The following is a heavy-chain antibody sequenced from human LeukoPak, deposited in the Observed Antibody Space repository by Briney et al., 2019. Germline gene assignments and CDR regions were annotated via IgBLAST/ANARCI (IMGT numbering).Heavy chain of an antibody. CDR3: ARAILTASGSVWYFDL. D-gene: IGHD3-3*01. CDR1: GGSISSGRYW. J-gene: IGHJ2*01. Sequence: PSQTLSLTCTVSGGSISSGRYWRSWIRQHPGKGLEWIGYVYNSGSTYYSPSLRSRLSMSIDTSNNQFSLNLRSVTAADTAVYYCARAILTASGSVWYFDLWGRGTLVTASS. V-gene: IGHV4-31*03. CDR2: VYNSGST.